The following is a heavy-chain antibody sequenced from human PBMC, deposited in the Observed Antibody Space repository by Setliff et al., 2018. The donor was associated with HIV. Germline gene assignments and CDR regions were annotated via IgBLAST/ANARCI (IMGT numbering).Heavy chain of an antibody. Sequence: SETLSLTCAVYGGSFSGYYWSWIRQPPGRGLEWIGEIHPSGTAYYNPSLLSRVTISVDTSKIQFSLRLSSVIAADTAVYYCARGPPGSSIGWYVGYWGQGTLVTVSS. V-gene: IGHV4-34*01. D-gene: IGHD6-19*01. J-gene: IGHJ4*02. CDR2: IHPSGTA. CDR3: ARGPPGSSIGWYVGY. CDR1: GGSFSGYY.